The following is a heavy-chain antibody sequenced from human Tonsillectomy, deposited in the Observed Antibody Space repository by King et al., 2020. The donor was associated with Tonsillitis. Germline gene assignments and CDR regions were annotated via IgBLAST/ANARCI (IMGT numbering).Heavy chain of an antibody. D-gene: IGHD2-15*01. CDR3: AKGYYGGSCSGGSCQPSVILSNHFYY. J-gene: IGHJ4*02. CDR2: VSGSGGRT. V-gene: IGHV3-23*04. Sequence: VQLVESGGGLVQPGGSLRLSCAASGFSFSTYAMSWVRQAPGKGLEWISTVSGSGGRTYYADSVKGRFTISRDNSKNTLYLQMNSLRAEDTALYYCAKGYYGGSCSGGSCQPSVILSNHFYYWGQGTLVTVSS. CDR1: GFSFSTYA.